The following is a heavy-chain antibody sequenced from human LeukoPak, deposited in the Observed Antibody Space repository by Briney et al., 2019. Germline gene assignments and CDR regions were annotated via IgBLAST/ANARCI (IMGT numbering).Heavy chain of an antibody. CDR2: ISAYNGNT. Sequence: ASVKVSCKASGYTFTSYGISWVRQAPGQGLEWMGWISAYNGNTNYAQKLQGRVTMTTDTSTSTAYMELRSLRSDDTAVYYCARGRQQLVRRDCMDVWGKGTTVTVSS. CDR3: ARGRQQLVRRDCMDV. CDR1: GYTFTSYG. D-gene: IGHD6-13*01. V-gene: IGHV1-18*01. J-gene: IGHJ6*03.